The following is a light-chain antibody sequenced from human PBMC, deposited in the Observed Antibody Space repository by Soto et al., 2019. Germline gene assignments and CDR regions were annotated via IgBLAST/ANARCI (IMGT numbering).Light chain of an antibody. CDR1: QCVSSR. CDR2: GAS. J-gene: IGKJ4*01. CDR3: QQYGNSPPLT. V-gene: IGKV3-20*01. Sequence: EIVLTQSPVTMSLSPGERATLSCRTSQCVSSRVAWYQQRPGQAPRLLIYGASSRAAGIPDGFCGSGSGTDFTLTISRLEPEDFALYYCQQYGNSPPLTFGGGTKVDI.